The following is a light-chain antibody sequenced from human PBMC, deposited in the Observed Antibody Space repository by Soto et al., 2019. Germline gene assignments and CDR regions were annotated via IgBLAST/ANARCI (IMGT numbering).Light chain of an antibody. CDR2: DVS. V-gene: IGLV2-14*01. CDR1: GIGIGVYNY. J-gene: IGLJ1*01. CDR3: SSYTSSSTLV. Sequence: QSALTQPASVSGSPGQSIPIPCTGPGIGIGVYNYVSWYQQHPGKAPKPMIGDVSNRPSGVSNRFSGSKSGNTASLTISGLQAEDEADYYCSSYTSSSTLVFGTGTKLTVL.